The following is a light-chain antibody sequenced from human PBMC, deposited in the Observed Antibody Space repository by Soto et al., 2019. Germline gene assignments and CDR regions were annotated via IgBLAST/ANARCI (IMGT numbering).Light chain of an antibody. CDR2: EVS. CDR3: SSYAGSNSLYV. V-gene: IGLV2-8*01. Sequence: QSALTQPPSASGSPGQSVTISCTGTSSDVGGYNYVSWYQQHPGKAPKLMIYEVSKRPSGVPDRFSGSKSGNTASLTASGLQAEDEADYYRSSYAGSNSLYVFGTGTKLTVL. J-gene: IGLJ1*01. CDR1: SSDVGGYNY.